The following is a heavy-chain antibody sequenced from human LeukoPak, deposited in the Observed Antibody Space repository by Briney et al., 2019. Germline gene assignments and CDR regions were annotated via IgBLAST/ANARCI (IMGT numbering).Heavy chain of an antibody. D-gene: IGHD2-8*02. CDR3: GTDPPWSADPFDI. V-gene: IGHV3-48*04. J-gene: IGHJ3*02. CDR1: GFTLSSYS. Sequence: PGGSLRFSCAASGFTLSSYSMNWVRQAPGKGLEWVSYISSSSSTIYYADSVKGRFTISRDNAKNSLSLQMEYLRAEDTAVYYCGTDPPWSADPFDIWGQGTMVTVSS. CDR2: ISSSSSTI.